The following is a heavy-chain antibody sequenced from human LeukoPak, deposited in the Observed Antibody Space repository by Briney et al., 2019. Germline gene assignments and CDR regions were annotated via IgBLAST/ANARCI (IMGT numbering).Heavy chain of an antibody. Sequence: GGSLRLSCAASGFTFSRYWMSWVRQAPGKGLEWVANIKQDGSEKYYVDSLKGRFTISRDNAKNSLYLQMNSLRAEDTAVYFCARDMRVVVVPADYYYYGMDVWGQGTTVTVSS. CDR1: GFTFSRYW. CDR3: ARDMRVVVVPADYYYYGMDV. V-gene: IGHV3-7*01. CDR2: IKQDGSEK. J-gene: IGHJ6*02. D-gene: IGHD2-2*01.